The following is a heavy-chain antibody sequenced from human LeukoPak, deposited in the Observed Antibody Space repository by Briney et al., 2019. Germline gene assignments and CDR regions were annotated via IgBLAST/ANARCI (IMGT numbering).Heavy chain of an antibody. CDR2: IKQDGSEK. CDR1: GFTFSSYW. CDR3: AKVLYGDYPGR. Sequence: GGSLRLSCAASGFTFSSYWMSWVRQAPGKGLVWVANIKQDGSEKYYVDSVKGRFTISRDNAKNSLYLQMNSLRAEDTAVYYCAKVLYGDYPGRWGQGTLVTVSS. J-gene: IGHJ4*02. V-gene: IGHV3-7*03. D-gene: IGHD4-17*01.